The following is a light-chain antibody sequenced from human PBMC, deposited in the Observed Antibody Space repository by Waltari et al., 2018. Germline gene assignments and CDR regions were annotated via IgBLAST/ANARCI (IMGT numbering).Light chain of an antibody. J-gene: IGLJ3*02. V-gene: IGLV3-21*04. CDR2: YDS. Sequence: SYVLTQPPSVSVAPGKTARITCGGNNIGSKSVHWYQQKPGQAPGLVIYYDSDRPSGIPERFSGSNSGNTATLTISRVEAGDEADYYCQVWDSSSDPWVFGGGTKLTVL. CDR1: NIGSKS. CDR3: QVWDSSSDPWV.